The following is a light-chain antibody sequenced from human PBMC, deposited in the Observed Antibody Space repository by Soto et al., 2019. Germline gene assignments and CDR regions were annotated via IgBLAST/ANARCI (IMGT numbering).Light chain of an antibody. J-gene: IGKJ1*01. V-gene: IGKV3-15*01. CDR1: QSVSGY. Sequence: EIVMTQSPATLSVSPGERATLSCRASQSVSGYLAWYQRRPGQTPRLLFSGASTRAIGVPARFSGSGSGTEFTLTNSSLQSEDFAIYYCQQYNDWPPTFGQGTKVEVK. CDR3: QQYNDWPPT. CDR2: GAS.